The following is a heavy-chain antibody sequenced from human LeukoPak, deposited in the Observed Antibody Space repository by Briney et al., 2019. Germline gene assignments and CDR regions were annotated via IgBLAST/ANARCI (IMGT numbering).Heavy chain of an antibody. CDR3: AKGLLRYYYYGMDV. V-gene: IGHV3-7*03. Sequence: PGGSLRLSCAASGFSFSSYWMSWVRQAPGKGLEWVANIKQDGSEKYYVDSVKGRFTISRDNAKNSLYLQMNSLRAEDTALYYCAKGLLRYYYYGMDVWGQGTTVTVSS. CDR2: IKQDGSEK. J-gene: IGHJ6*02. D-gene: IGHD2-21*01. CDR1: GFSFSSYW.